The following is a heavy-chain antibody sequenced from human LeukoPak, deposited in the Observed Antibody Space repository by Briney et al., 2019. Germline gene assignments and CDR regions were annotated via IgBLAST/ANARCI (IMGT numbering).Heavy chain of an antibody. Sequence: GGSLRLSCAASGFTFSSYAMSWVRQAPGKGLEWVSAISGSGGSTYYADSVKGRFTISRDNSKNTLYLQMNSLRAEDTAVYYCAKSVSYYDFWSGYSPYYFDYWGQGTLVTVSS. CDR1: GFTFSSYA. J-gene: IGHJ4*02. V-gene: IGHV3-23*01. D-gene: IGHD3-3*01. CDR3: AKSVSYYDFWSGYSPYYFDY. CDR2: ISGSGGST.